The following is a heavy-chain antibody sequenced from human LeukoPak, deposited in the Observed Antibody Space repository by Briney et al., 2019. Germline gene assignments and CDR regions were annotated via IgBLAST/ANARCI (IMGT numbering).Heavy chain of an antibody. D-gene: IGHD5-18*01. CDR2: ISAYNGNT. CDR3: ARDPGYSYGWYYFDY. Sequence: ASVKVSCKASGYTFTSYGISWVRQAPGQGLEWMGWISAYNGNTNYAPKLQGRVTMTTDTSTSTAYMELRSLRSDDTAVYYCARDPGYSYGWYYFDYWGQGTLVTVSS. V-gene: IGHV1-18*01. CDR1: GYTFTSYG. J-gene: IGHJ4*02.